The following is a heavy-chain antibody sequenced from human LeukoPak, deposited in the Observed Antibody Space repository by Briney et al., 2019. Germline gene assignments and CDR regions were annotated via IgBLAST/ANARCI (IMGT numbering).Heavy chain of an antibody. V-gene: IGHV1-69*04. D-gene: IGHD2-15*01. CDR3: ARAPYCSGGSCYGPKGLGWFDP. J-gene: IGHJ5*02. CDR1: GGTFSSYA. Sequence: ASVKVSCKASGGTFSSYAISWVRRAPGQGLEWMGRIIPILGIANYAQKFQGRVTITADKSTSTAYMELSSLRSEDTAVYYCARAPYCSGGSCYGPKGLGWFDPWGQGILVTVCS. CDR2: IIPILGIA.